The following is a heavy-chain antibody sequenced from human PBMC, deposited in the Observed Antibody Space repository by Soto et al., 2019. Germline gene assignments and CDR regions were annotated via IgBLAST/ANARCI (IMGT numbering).Heavy chain of an antibody. CDR1: GYTFTGDY. V-gene: IGHV1-2*02. D-gene: IGHD1-26*01. Sequence: ASVKVSYKASGYTFTGDYLHCVRQAPGQGLEWMAWINPKSGYTKSAQKFQARVTLTRDTSISTAYMEMRSLRSEDTAVYFCARYTGSNSLFDSWGQGTLVTVSS. CDR2: INPKSGYT. CDR3: ARYTGSNSLFDS. J-gene: IGHJ4*02.